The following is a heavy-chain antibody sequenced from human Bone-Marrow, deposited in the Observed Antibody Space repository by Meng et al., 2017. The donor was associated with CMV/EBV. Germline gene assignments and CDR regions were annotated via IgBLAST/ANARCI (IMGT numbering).Heavy chain of an antibody. CDR2: IRYDGSDK. J-gene: IGHJ4*02. CDR3: AKDPKASAVVCSSTSCYFDH. D-gene: IGHD2-2*01. Sequence: GGSLRLSCVASGFTFSNYGMHWVRQAPGKGLEWVAFIRYDGSDKYYVDSVKGRFTISRDNSKNILYLQMNSLRAEDTAVYYCAKDPKASAVVCSSTSCYFDHWGQGTLVTVSS. V-gene: IGHV3-30*02. CDR1: GFTFSNYG.